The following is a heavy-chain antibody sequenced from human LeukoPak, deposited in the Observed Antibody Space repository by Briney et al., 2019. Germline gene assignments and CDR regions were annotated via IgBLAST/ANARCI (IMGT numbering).Heavy chain of an antibody. CDR1: GYTFTSHG. CDR2: ISVYNGKI. CDR3: ARDLRYFDWSPPSPTRGYYGMDV. V-gene: IGHV1-18*04. J-gene: IGHJ6*04. D-gene: IGHD3-9*01. Sequence: GASVKVSCKASGYTFTSHGISWVRQAPGQGLEWMGLISVYNGKIRYAEKFQGRVTMTTDTSTSEAYMELRSLTSDDTAVYYCARDLRYFDWSPPSPTRGYYGMDVWGTGTTVTVSS.